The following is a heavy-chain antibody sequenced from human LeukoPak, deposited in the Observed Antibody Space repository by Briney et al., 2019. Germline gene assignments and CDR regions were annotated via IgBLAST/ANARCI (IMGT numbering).Heavy chain of an antibody. CDR2: ISAYNGNT. J-gene: IGHJ4*02. CDR3: ARVGLWFGEFKYYFDY. CDR1: GYTFTSCG. D-gene: IGHD3-10*01. Sequence: ASVKVSCKASGYTFTSCGISWVRQAPGQGLEWMGWISAYNGNTNYAQKLQGRVTMTTDTSTSTAYMELRSLRSDDTAVYYCARVGLWFGEFKYYFDYWGQGTLVTVSS. V-gene: IGHV1-18*01.